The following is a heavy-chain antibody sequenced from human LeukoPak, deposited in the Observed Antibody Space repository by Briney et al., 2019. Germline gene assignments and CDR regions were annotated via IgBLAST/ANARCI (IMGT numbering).Heavy chain of an antibody. CDR2: ISWNSGSI. J-gene: IGHJ4*02. CDR1: GFTFDDYA. D-gene: IGHD6-13*01. CDR3: AKGVSSSWLFDY. Sequence: PGRSLRLSCAASGFTFDDYAIHWVRQAPGKGLEWVSGISWNSGSIGYADSVKGRFTISRDNAKNSLYLQMNSLRAEDTALYYCAKGVSSSWLFDYWGQGTLVTVSS. V-gene: IGHV3-9*01.